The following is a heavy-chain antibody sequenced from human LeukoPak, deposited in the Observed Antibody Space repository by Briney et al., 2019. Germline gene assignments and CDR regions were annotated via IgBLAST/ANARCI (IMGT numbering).Heavy chain of an antibody. D-gene: IGHD2-2*01. V-gene: IGHV4-59*12. Sequence: PSETLSLTCTVSGGSISSYYWSWIRQPPGKGLEWIGYIYYSGSTNYNPSLKSRVTISVDTSKNQFSLKLSSVTAADTAVYYCARDLKDIVVVPAAIHGMDVWGQGTTVTVSS. CDR2: IYYSGST. CDR3: ARDLKDIVVVPAAIHGMDV. CDR1: GGSISSYY. J-gene: IGHJ6*02.